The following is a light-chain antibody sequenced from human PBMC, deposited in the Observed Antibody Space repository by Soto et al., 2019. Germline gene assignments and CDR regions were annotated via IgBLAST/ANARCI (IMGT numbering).Light chain of an antibody. CDR3: MQALQTPFT. CDR1: QSLLYSNGYNY. CDR2: LGS. J-gene: IGKJ3*01. V-gene: IGKV2-28*01. Sequence: DIVMTQSPLSLPVTPGEPASISCRSSQSLLYSNGYNYLDWYLQKPGQSPQLLIYLGSNRAAGVPDRFSGSGSGTAFTLKISRVEAEDVGLYYCMQALQTPFTFGHGNKVDIK.